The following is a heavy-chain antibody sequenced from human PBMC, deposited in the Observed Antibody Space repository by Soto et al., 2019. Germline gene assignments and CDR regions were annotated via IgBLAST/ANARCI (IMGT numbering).Heavy chain of an antibody. D-gene: IGHD6-19*01. CDR3: AREVYSNVWYYFDY. J-gene: IGHJ4*02. CDR1: GYTFTSYG. V-gene: IGHV1-18*01. CDR2: ISPYNGFT. Sequence: ASVKVSCTASGYTFTSYGISWVRQAPGQGLEWMGWISPYNGFTNYAQKFQDRVTMTTDTFTSTAYMEVRSLRSDDTAVYYCAREVYSNVWYYFDYWGQGALVTVSS.